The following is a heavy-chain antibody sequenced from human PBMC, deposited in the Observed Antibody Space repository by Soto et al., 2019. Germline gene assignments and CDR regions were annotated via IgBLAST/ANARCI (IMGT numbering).Heavy chain of an antibody. CDR2: VRSDGDTT. V-gene: IGHV3-23*01. CDR1: GFTFSRYG. D-gene: IGHD1-26*01. CDR3: ATVRGVGATLDGAPC. J-gene: IGHJ4*02. Sequence: EVQVLESGGGLVQPGGSLRLSCAASGFTFSRYGMNWVRQAPGKGLEWVSGVRSDGDTTYNADSVKGRFTVSRDNVRNTVDLQMRTLRFEEKGVYYCATVRGVGATLDGAPCWGQGTMVTVSP.